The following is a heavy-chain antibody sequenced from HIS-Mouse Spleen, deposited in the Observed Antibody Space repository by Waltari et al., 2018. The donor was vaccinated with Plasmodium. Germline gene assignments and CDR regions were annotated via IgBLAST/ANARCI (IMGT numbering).Heavy chain of an antibody. CDR3: ARGMKSSSSAFDI. J-gene: IGHJ3*02. V-gene: IGHV3-53*01. Sequence: EVQLVESGGGLIQPGGSLRLPCAASGFTVSSHSLTWVRQAPGKGLEWVSVIYSGGSTYYADSVKGRFTISRDNSKNTLYLQMNSLRAEDTAVYYCARGMKSSSSAFDIWGQGTMVTVSS. CDR2: IYSGGST. D-gene: IGHD6-6*01. CDR1: GFTVSSHS.